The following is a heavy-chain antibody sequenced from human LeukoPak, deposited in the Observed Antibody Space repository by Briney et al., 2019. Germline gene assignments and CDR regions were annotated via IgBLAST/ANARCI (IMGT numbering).Heavy chain of an antibody. J-gene: IGHJ4*02. D-gene: IGHD2-8*02. V-gene: IGHV3-23*01. CDR2: IFPSGSEI. CDR1: GFTFSTFA. Sequence: PGGSLRLSCAASGFTFSTFAVIWVRQPPGKGLEWVSSIFPSGSEIHYADSVRGRFTISRDNSKSTLSLQMNSLRAEDTAIYYCATYRQVLLPFESWGQGTLVTVSS. CDR3: ATYRQVLLPFES.